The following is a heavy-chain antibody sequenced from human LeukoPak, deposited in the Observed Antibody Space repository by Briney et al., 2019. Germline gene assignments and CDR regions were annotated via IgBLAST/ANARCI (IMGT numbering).Heavy chain of an antibody. Sequence: PGGSLRLSCAASGFTFSNAWMNWVRQAPGKGPEWVANIKEDDSEIYYVESVKGRFTISRDNAKNSLYLEMSSLRVEDTAVYFCARLRSLDKWGQGTLVTVS. CDR1: GFTFSNAW. CDR2: IKEDDSEI. D-gene: IGHD5-24*01. J-gene: IGHJ4*02. V-gene: IGHV3-7*01. CDR3: ARLRSLDK.